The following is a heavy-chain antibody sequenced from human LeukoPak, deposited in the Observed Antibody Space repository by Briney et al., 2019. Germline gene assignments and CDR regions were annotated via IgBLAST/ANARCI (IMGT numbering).Heavy chain of an antibody. V-gene: IGHV1-2*02. J-gene: IGHJ6*03. Sequence: GESLKISCKGSGYTFTGYYMHWVRQAPGQGLEWMGWINPNSGGTNYAQKFQGRVTMTRDTSISTAYMELSRLRSDDTAVYYCARERAVAGFIIYYMDVWGKGTTVTISS. D-gene: IGHD6-19*01. CDR2: INPNSGGT. CDR3: ARERAVAGFIIYYMDV. CDR1: GYTFTGYY.